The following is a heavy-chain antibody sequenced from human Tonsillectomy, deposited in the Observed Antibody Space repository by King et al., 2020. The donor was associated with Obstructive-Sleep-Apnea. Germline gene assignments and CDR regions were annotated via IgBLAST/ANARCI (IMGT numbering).Heavy chain of an antibody. Sequence: QLVQSGGGWVQPGGSLKLSCAASGFTFDDSHMHWVRQAPGKGLEWIGHIRSRRDNYATAYAASVNGRFSISRDHTKSTAYLQMNSLPTEDTAVYYCSRQTDSCHDYWGQGTRVTVSS. CDR3: SRQTDSCHDY. CDR1: GFTFDDSH. V-gene: IGHV3-73*01. D-gene: IGHD2-2*01. CDR2: IRSRRDNYAT. J-gene: IGHJ4*02.